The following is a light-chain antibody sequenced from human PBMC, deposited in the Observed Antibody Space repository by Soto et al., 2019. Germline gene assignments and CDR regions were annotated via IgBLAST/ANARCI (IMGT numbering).Light chain of an antibody. CDR2: DNN. V-gene: IGLV1-51*01. CDR3: APWEGGLTPRGV. CDR1: TSNIGKYY. Sequence: QSVLSQPPSVSAAPGQRVTISCSGSTSNIGKYYVSWYQQVPGTAPRLLIYDNNQRPSGIPDRFSVSKSGTSATLAITGLLTGDEADYYCAPWEGGLTPRGVFGTGTKLTVL. J-gene: IGLJ1*01.